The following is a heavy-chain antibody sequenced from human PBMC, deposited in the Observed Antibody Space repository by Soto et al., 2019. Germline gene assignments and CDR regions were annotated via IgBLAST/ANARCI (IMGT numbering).Heavy chain of an antibody. CDR3: ARELYSCGGDCPYYMDY. CDR1: GYPFTDYF. D-gene: IGHD2-21*02. J-gene: IGHJ4*02. CDR2: ISLYHHST. V-gene: IGHV1-46*01. Sequence: PSVKVSCKTSGYPFTDYFIHWVRQAPGQGLEWMGIISLYHHSTSYAQKFQGRLTVTADTSTTTVYMDLGSLTSEDSAVYWCARELYSCGGDCPYYMDYWGQGTLVTVSS.